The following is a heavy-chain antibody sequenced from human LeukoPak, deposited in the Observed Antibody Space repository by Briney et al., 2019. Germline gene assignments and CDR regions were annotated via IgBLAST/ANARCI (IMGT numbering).Heavy chain of an antibody. D-gene: IGHD3-3*01. CDR3: ARALYDFWSGYYGAWFDP. V-gene: IGHV4-34*01. Sequence: SETLSLTCAVYGGSFNGHYWSWIRQPPGKGLEWIGEVNYSGSTNYNPSLKSRVTISLVTSKNQFSLKLSSVTAADTAVYYCARALYDFWSGYYGAWFDPWGQGTLVTVSS. CDR2: VNYSGST. CDR1: GGSFNGHY. J-gene: IGHJ5*02.